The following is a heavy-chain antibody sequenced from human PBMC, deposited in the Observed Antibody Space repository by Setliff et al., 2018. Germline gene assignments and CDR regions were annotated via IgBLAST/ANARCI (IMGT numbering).Heavy chain of an antibody. D-gene: IGHD6-6*01. CDR2: VYWDGDQ. CDR1: GFSLNTTGEG. CDR3: ALRRGNEWHLVRWFDP. Sequence: ASGPTLVNPTQTLTLTCTFPGFSLNTTGEGVGWIRQPPGKALEWLALVYWDGDQRYSPSLNSRLSITKDSSKSQVFLTMTNMDPVDTATYYCALRRGNEWHLVRWFDPWGPGIQVTVSS. J-gene: IGHJ5*02. V-gene: IGHV2-5*02.